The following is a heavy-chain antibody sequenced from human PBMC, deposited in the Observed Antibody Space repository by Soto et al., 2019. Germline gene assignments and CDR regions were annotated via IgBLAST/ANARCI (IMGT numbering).Heavy chain of an antibody. CDR3: ARHVNRGAIFDY. D-gene: IGHD3-3*01. J-gene: IGHJ4*02. CDR1: GGSISSYY. Sequence: QVQLLESGPGLVKTSETQSLTCTVSGGSISSYYWSWIRQPPGKGLEWIGYINYSGSTTYNPSLRSRVTISVDTSKNQLSLKLSSVTAADTAVYYCARHVNRGAIFDYWGQGTLVTVSS. CDR2: INYSGST. V-gene: IGHV4-59*08.